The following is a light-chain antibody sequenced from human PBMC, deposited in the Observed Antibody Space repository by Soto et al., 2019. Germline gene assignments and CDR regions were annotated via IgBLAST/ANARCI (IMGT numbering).Light chain of an antibody. CDR1: QSVTSTY. CDR3: QQYGSSPTWT. V-gene: IGKV3-20*01. CDR2: GAS. J-gene: IGKJ1*01. Sequence: EIVLTQSPGTLSLSPGERATLSCRASQSVTSTYLAWYQQKPGQAPRLVIYGASSRATGIPDRFSGSGSGIDFTLTISRLEPEDFAVYYCQQYGSSPTWTFGQGTKVEIK.